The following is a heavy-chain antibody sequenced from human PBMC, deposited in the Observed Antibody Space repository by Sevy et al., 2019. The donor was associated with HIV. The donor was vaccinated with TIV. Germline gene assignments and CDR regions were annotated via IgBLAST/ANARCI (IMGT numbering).Heavy chain of an antibody. Sequence: GGSLRLSCAASGFTFSDYYMTWIRQAPGKGLEWVSYITSSGSTIYYADSVKGRFTISRDNAKNSLYLQMNSLRAEDTAVYYCARVRSGYNEEGYYYSYMVVWGKGTTVTVSS. CDR3: ARVRSGYNEEGYYYSYMVV. V-gene: IGHV3-11*04. CDR2: ITSSGSTI. J-gene: IGHJ6*03. D-gene: IGHD5-12*01. CDR1: GFTFSDYY.